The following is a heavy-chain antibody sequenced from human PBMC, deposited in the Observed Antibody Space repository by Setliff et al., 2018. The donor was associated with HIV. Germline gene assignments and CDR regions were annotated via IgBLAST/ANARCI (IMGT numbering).Heavy chain of an antibody. CDR3: ARDGGGSGWSLGEFDF. D-gene: IGHD6-19*01. CDR1: GGPIRTGNYY. Sequence: PSEPLSLTCTVSGGPIRTGNYYWNWIRQPAGKGLEWIGHIHTTGSITYNPSLRSRVTISLDTSKNQVSLSLASVTAADTAVYYCARDGGGSGWSLGEFDFWGQGTLVTVSS. V-gene: IGHV4-61*09. J-gene: IGHJ4*02. CDR2: IHTTGSI.